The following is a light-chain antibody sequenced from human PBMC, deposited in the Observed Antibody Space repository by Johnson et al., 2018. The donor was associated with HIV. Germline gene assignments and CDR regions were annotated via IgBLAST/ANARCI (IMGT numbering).Light chain of an antibody. J-gene: IGLJ1*01. Sequence: QSVLTQSPSVSAAPGQKVTISCSGSSSNIGNNSVSWYQQLPGTAPKLLIYDNNKRPSGIPDRFSGSKSGTSATLGITGLQTGDEAEYYCETWDSSLSTDVLGPVTKVTVL. CDR3: ETWDSSLSTDV. CDR1: SSNIGNNS. CDR2: DNN. V-gene: IGLV1-51*01.